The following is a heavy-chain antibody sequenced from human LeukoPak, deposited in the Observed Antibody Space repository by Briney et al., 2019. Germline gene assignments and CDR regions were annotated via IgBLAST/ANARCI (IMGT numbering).Heavy chain of an antibody. CDR3: ARVSYDFWSGYYYYYYYYMDV. D-gene: IGHD3-3*01. Sequence: GGSLRLSCAASGFTFSSYAMHWVRQAPGKGLEWVAVISYDVSNKYYADSVKGRVTISRDNSKNTLYLQMNSLRAEDTAVYYCARVSYDFWSGYYYYYYYYMDVWGKGTTVTVSS. CDR2: ISYDVSNK. CDR1: GFTFSSYA. V-gene: IGHV3-30*07. J-gene: IGHJ6*03.